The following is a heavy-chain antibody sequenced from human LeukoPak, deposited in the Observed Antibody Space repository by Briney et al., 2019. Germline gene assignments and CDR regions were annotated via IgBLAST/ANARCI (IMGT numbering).Heavy chain of an antibody. J-gene: IGHJ4*02. D-gene: IGHD6-19*01. CDR2: ISSSSSYI. CDR3: ARDPSIAVAAYYFDY. V-gene: IGHV3-21*01. CDR1: GFTFSSYS. Sequence: GGSLRLSCAASGFTFSSYSMNWVRQAPGKGLEWVSSISSSSSYIYYADSVKGRFTISRDNAKNSLYLQMNSLRAEDTAVYYCARDPSIAVAAYYFDYWGQGTLVAVSS.